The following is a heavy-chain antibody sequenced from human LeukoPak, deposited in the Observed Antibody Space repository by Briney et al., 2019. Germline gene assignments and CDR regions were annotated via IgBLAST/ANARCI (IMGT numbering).Heavy chain of an antibody. D-gene: IGHD6-13*01. V-gene: IGHV5-51*01. CDR2: IYPGDSDT. Sequence: GESLKISSKGSGYSFTSYLIGGVRQMPGKGLEWMGIIYPGDSDTRYSPSFQGQVTISADKSISTAYLQWSSLKASDTAMYFCARRDSHSWYVDYWGQGTLVTVSS. CDR1: GYSFTSYL. CDR3: ARRDSHSWYVDY. J-gene: IGHJ4*02.